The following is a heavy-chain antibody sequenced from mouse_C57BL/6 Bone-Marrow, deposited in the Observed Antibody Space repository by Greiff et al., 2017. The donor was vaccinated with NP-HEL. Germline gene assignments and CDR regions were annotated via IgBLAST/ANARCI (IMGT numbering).Heavy chain of an antibody. D-gene: IGHD4-1*01. CDR1: GYTFTSYW. CDR3: ARRSLTGTFLFDY. Sequence: QVQLQQPGAELVMPGASVKLSCKASGYTFTSYWMHWVKQRPGQGLEWIGEIDPSDSYTNYNQKFKGNSTLTVDKSSSTAYMQLSSLTSEDSAVYYCARRSLTGTFLFDYWGQGTTLTVSS. CDR2: IDPSDSYT. V-gene: IGHV1-69*01. J-gene: IGHJ2*01.